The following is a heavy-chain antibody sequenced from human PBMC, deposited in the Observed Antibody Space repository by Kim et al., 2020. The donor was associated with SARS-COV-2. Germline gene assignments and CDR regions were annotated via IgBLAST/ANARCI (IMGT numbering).Heavy chain of an antibody. CDR2: INAVNGNT. Sequence: ASVKVSCKASGYTFTSYAMHWVRQAPGQRLEWMGWINAVNGNTKYSQKFQGRVTITRDTSASTAYMELTSLRSEDTAVYYCARGRGTIFGVVIMGWFDPWGQGTLVTVSS. V-gene: IGHV1-3*01. J-gene: IGHJ5*02. CDR3: ARGRGTIFGVVIMGWFDP. D-gene: IGHD3-3*01. CDR1: GYTFTSYA.